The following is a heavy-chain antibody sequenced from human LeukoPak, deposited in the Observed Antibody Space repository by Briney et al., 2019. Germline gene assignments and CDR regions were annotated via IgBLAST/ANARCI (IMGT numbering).Heavy chain of an antibody. D-gene: IGHD1-26*01. CDR1: GGSISSSSYY. V-gene: IGHV4-39*02. CDR3: AREGSAFDI. Sequence: SETLSLTCTVSGGSISSSSYYWGWIRQPPGKGLEWIGSIYYSGSTYYNPSLKSRVTISVDTSKNQFSLKLSSVTAADTAVYYCAREGSAFDIWGQGTMVTVSS. CDR2: IYYSGST. J-gene: IGHJ3*02.